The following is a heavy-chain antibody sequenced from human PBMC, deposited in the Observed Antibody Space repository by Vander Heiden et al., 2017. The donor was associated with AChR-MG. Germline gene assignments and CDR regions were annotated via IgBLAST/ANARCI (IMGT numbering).Heavy chain of an antibody. CDR2: IIWNSGSI. CDR1: GFTFADLV. D-gene: IGHD4-17*01. Sequence: EVQRVESGGGWVQPGRSLRPSCAASGFTFADLVRHGVGQAPGKCLEWVSVIIWNSGSIGYADSVKGRFTISRDNAKNSLYLKMNSLRAEDTALYYCAKDSLPGYDGDSLGWYFDLWGRGTLVTVSS. CDR3: AKDSLPGYDGDSLGWYFDL. V-gene: IGHV3-9*01. J-gene: IGHJ2*01.